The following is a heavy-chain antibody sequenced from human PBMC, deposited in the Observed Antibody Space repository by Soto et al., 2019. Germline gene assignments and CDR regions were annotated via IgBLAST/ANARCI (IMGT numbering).Heavy chain of an antibody. D-gene: IGHD1-26*01. CDR3: ARVGHITNYGMAV. V-gene: IGHV1-69*01. CDR2: IIPFFGTS. CDR1: GGTFSSYH. J-gene: IGHJ6*02. Sequence: QVQLVQAGAEVKKPGSSVTVSCEASGGTFSSYHINWVRQAPGQGLEWMGGIIPFFGTSNYAQKFQGRVTITADDSTSTAYMELRSLRSEDTAVYYCARVGHITNYGMAVLGQGPTVTGSS.